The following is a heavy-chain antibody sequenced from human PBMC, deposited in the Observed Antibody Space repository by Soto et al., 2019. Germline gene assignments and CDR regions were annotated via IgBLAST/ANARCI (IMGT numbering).Heavy chain of an antibody. J-gene: IGHJ4*02. Sequence: GGSLRLSCAASGFTSSDYAIHWVRQSPGKGLQWVAVISYDGRNKYYADSVKGRFTISRDNSKNALFLQMNSLRAEDTAMYYCARGREWELLLKHRNGSEYWGQGTLVSAPQ. CDR3: ARGREWELLLKHRNGSEY. CDR2: ISYDGRNK. D-gene: IGHD1-26*01. CDR1: GFTSSDYA. V-gene: IGHV3-30*04.